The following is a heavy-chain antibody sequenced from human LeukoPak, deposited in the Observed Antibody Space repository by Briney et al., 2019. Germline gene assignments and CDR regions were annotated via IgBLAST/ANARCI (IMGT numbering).Heavy chain of an antibody. D-gene: IGHD1-26*01. CDR2: MNPNSGNT. J-gene: IGHJ4*02. V-gene: IGHV1-8*02. Sequence: ASVKVSCKASGYTFTSYGISWVRQATGQGPEWMGWMNPNSGNTGYAPKFQGRVTMTRDTSKTTAYMELSSLRSEDTAVYYCAKSLEGATSDHWGQGTQVTVSP. CDR3: AKSLEGATSDH. CDR1: GYTFTSYG.